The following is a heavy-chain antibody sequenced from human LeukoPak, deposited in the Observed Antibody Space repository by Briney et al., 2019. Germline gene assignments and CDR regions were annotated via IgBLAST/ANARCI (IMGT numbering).Heavy chain of an antibody. Sequence: SETLSLTCTVSGGSIGTYYWSWIRQPPGKGLEWIGYIYYSGSTNYNPSLRSRVTISVDTSKNQFSLKLSSVTAADTAVYYCARGRDTETYYYGSGSYWFDPWGQGTLVTVSS. CDR1: GGSIGTYY. D-gene: IGHD3-10*01. CDR2: IYYSGST. V-gene: IGHV4-59*01. CDR3: ARGRDTETYYYGSGSYWFDP. J-gene: IGHJ5*02.